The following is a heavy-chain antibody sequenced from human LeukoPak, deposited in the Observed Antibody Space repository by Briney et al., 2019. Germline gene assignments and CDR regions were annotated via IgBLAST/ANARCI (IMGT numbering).Heavy chain of an antibody. V-gene: IGHV4-59*01. D-gene: IGHD6-6*01. J-gene: IGHJ4*02. CDR3: ARGDRIAARPIAFDY. CDR1: AGSISSYY. Sequence: SETLSLTCTVSAGSISSYYWSWIRQPPGKELEWIGYIYYSGTTNYNPSLKSRVTMSVDTSKNQFSLKLSSVTAADTAVYDCARGDRIAARPIAFDYWGQGTLVIVSS. CDR2: IYYSGTT.